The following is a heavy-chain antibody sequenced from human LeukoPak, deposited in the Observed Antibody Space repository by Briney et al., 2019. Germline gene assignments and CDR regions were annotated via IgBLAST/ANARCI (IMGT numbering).Heavy chain of an antibody. D-gene: IGHD6-19*01. CDR3: ARGRYRSSGWYVWFDP. V-gene: IGHV4-34*01. CDR1: GGSFSGYC. Sequence: SETLSLTCAVYGGSFSGYCWSWIRQPPGKGLEWIGEINHSGSTNYNPSLKSRVTISVDTSKNQFSLKLSSVTAADTAMYYCARGRYRSSGWYVWFDPWGQGTLVTVSS. CDR2: INHSGST. J-gene: IGHJ5*02.